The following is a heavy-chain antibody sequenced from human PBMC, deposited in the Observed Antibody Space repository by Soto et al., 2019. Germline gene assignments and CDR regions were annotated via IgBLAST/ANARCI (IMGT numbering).Heavy chain of an antibody. D-gene: IGHD4-4*01. CDR3: ARDRPAADYSKYYYYYYMDV. V-gene: IGHV4-59*01. Sequence: SETLSLTCTVSGGSISSYYWSWTRQPPGKGLEWIGYIYYSGSTNYNPSLKSRVTISVDTSKNQFSLKLSSVTAADTAVYYCARDRPAADYSKYYYYYYMDVWGKGTTVTVSS. CDR2: IYYSGST. CDR1: GGSISSYY. J-gene: IGHJ6*03.